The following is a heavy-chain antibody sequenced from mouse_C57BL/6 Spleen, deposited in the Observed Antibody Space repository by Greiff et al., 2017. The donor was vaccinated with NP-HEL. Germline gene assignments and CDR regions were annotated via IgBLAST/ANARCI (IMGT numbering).Heavy chain of an antibody. CDR2: ISYDGCN. CDR3: ACEYSGYFDY. D-gene: IGHD3-1*01. CDR1: GYSFTSGYY. Sequence: EVQLQESGPGLVIPSQSLSLTCSVTGYSFTSGYYWNWIRQFPGNKLEWMGYISYDGCNNYNPYLKNRFTITRDTSKNQYFLKLNSVTTEDTATYYCACEYSGYFDYWGQGTTLTVSS. V-gene: IGHV3-6*01. J-gene: IGHJ2*01.